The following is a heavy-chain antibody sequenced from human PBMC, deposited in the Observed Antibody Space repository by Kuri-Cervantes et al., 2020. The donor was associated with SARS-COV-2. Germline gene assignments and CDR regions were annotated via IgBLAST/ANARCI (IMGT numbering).Heavy chain of an antibody. CDR1: GFTFSSYA. CDR3: AGTTSGLAY. CDR2: ISGSGGST. J-gene: IGHJ4*02. V-gene: IGHV3-23*01. D-gene: IGHD1-7*01. Sequence: GESLKISCAASGFTFSSYAMSWVRRAPGKGLEWVSAISGSGGSTYYADSVKGRFTISRDNSKNTLYLQMNSLRAEDTAVYYCAGTTSGLAYWGQGTLVTVSS.